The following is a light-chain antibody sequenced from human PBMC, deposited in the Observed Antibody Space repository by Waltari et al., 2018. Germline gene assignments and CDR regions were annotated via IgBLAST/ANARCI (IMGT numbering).Light chain of an antibody. CDR2: HAS. Sequence: EIVLTQSPGTLSLSPGDRATLSCRASQSLSGSYLAWYQQKPGQAPRLLIYHASSMATGIPPRFSGNGSETDFTLTISSLEAEDFAVYICQQYSSSPTTFGQGTKLDIK. J-gene: IGKJ2*01. V-gene: IGKV3-20*01. CDR3: QQYSSSPTT. CDR1: QSLSGSY.